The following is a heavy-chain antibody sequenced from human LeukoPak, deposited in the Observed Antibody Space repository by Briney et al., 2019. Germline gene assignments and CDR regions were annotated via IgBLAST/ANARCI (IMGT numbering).Heavy chain of an antibody. V-gene: IGHV3-30*18. CDR1: GFTFSSYG. D-gene: IGHD3-10*01. Sequence: GRSLRLSCAASGFTFSSYGMYWVRQAPGKGLEWVAVISYDGSNKYYADSVKGRFTISRDNSKNTLYLQMNSLRAEDTAVYYCAKDDGNYYGSGSYFDYWGQGTLVTVSS. J-gene: IGHJ4*02. CDR2: ISYDGSNK. CDR3: AKDDGNYYGSGSYFDY.